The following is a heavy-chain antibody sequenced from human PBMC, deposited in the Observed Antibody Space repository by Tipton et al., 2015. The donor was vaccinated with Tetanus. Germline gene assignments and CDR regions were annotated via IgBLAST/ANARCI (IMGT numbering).Heavy chain of an antibody. Sequence: SLRLSCAASGFTLSRNSMNWVRQAPGKGLEWVSSISGSGSYISYADSVKGRFTISRDNAKNSLYLQMSSLRVEDTAVYYCARDSTYLFDYWGQGTLVTVSS. V-gene: IGHV3-21*01. D-gene: IGHD2-2*01. CDR1: GFTLSRNS. CDR3: ARDSTYLFDY. J-gene: IGHJ4*02. CDR2: ISGSGSYI.